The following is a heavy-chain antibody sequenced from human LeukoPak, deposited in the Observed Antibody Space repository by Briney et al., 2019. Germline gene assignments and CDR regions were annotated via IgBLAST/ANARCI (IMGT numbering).Heavy chain of an antibody. V-gene: IGHV3-11*04. J-gene: IGHJ6*03. CDR1: GGSFSGYY. Sequence: LSLTCAVYGGSFSGYYWTWIRQPPGKGLEWVSYISSSSSTIYYADSVKGRFTISRDNAKNSLYLQMNSLRAEDTAVYYCARDRITMVRGVIITFRYYYMDVWGKGTTVTISS. CDR2: ISSSSSTI. CDR3: ARDRITMVRGVIITFRYYYMDV. D-gene: IGHD3-10*01.